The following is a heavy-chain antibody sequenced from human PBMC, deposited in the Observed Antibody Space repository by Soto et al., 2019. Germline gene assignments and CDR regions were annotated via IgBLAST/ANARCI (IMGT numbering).Heavy chain of an antibody. CDR2: ISSSSSYI. J-gene: IGHJ5*02. Sequence: PGGSLRLSCAASGFTFSSYSMNWVRQAPGKGLEWVSSISSSSSYIYYADSVKGRFTISRDNAKNSLYLQMNSLRAEDTAVYYCAREGTPLDIVVVPAGPGWFDPWGQGTLVTVSS. CDR1: GFTFSSYS. V-gene: IGHV3-21*01. CDR3: AREGTPLDIVVVPAGPGWFDP. D-gene: IGHD2-2*01.